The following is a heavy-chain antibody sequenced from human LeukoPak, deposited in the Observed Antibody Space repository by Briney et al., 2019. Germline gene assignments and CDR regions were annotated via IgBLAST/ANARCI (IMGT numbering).Heavy chain of an antibody. V-gene: IGHV1-18*01. J-gene: IGHJ5*02. CDR3: ARFIVVPAAMGWFDP. CDR2: ISAYNGNT. CDR1: GYTFTSYG. D-gene: IGHD2-2*01. Sequence: ASVKVSCKASGYTFTSYGISWVRQAPGQGLEWMGWISAYNGNTNYAQKLQGRVTMTTDTSTSTAYMELRSLRSDDTAVYYCARFIVVPAAMGWFDPWGQGTLVTVSS.